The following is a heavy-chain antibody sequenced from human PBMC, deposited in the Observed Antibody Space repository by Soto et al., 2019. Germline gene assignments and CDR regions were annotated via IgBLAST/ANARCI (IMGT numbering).Heavy chain of an antibody. D-gene: IGHD2-2*01. CDR1: GGSISSSNW. CDR2: IYHSGST. Sequence: SETLSLTCAVSGGSISSSNWWGWVRQPPGKGLEWIGEIYHSGSTNYNPSLKSRVTISVDKSKNQFSLKLSSVTAADTAVYYCARVFRQGYCSSTSCYSWGQGTLVTVSS. J-gene: IGHJ4*02. V-gene: IGHV4-4*02. CDR3: ARVFRQGYCSSTSCYS.